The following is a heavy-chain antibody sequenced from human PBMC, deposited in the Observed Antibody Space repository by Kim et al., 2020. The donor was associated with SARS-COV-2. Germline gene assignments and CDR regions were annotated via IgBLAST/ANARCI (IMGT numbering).Heavy chain of an antibody. CDR3: ASGPDDSSGYYYFDY. V-gene: IGHV3-33*08. J-gene: IGHJ4*02. Sequence: GGSLRLSCAASGFTFSSYGMHWVRQAPGKGLEWVAVIWYDGSNKYYADSVKGRFTISRDNSKNTLYLQMNSLRAEDTAVYYCASGPDDSSGYYYFDYWGQGTLVTVSS. D-gene: IGHD3-22*01. CDR2: IWYDGSNK. CDR1: GFTFSSYG.